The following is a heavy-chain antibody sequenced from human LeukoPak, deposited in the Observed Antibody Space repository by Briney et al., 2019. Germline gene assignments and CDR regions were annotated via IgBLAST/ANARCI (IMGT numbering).Heavy chain of an antibody. D-gene: IGHD4-17*01. Sequence: PGGSLRLSCAASGLTFSDAWMTWVRQAPGKGLEWVGRIKSKSRGGTTDYAAPVKDRFTISRDDSKNTLFLQMNSLKTEDTAVYFCTTYGGDYPTYWGQGTLVTVSS. V-gene: IGHV3-15*01. CDR3: TTYGGDYPTY. CDR2: IKSKSRGGTT. J-gene: IGHJ4*02. CDR1: GLTFSDAW.